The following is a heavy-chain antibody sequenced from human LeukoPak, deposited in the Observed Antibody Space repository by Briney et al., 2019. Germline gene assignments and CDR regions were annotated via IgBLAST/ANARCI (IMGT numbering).Heavy chain of an antibody. D-gene: IGHD3-10*01. CDR1: GFTFSSHW. Sequence: GGSLRLSCAASGFTFSSHWMHWVSQAPGKGLVWVSRISENRYTTNYADSVKGRFTISRDNAKNTVYLQMNSLRVEDTAVYYCARDIVIGSGSCLDWGQGTLVTVSS. V-gene: IGHV3-74*01. CDR2: ISENRYTT. CDR3: ARDIVIGSGSCLD. J-gene: IGHJ4*02.